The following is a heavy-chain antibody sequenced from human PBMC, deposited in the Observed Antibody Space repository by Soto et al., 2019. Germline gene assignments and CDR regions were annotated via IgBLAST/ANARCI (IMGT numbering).Heavy chain of an antibody. V-gene: IGHV3-30*03. CDR3: ARDFCPVPTCYDL. CDR1: GFPFSTYG. J-gene: IGHJ4*02. Sequence: SGGSLRLSCSASGFPFSTYGMHWVRQAPGKGLEWVAVISYDGSHEYYADSVKGRFTISRDQSKNTLYLQMNSLRAEDTAVYYCARDFCPVPTCYDLWGQGVLVTVSS. CDR2: ISYDGSHE. D-gene: IGHD2-2*01.